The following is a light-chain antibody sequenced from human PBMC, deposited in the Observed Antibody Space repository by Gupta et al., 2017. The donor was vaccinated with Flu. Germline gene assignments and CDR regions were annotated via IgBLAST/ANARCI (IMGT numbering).Light chain of an antibody. Sequence: VTLSVSLGERATLSCRTSQSVRAKVAWLQQKPGQSPRLLIYDASTRATGIPARFSGSGSGTEFTLTISSLQSEDCAVYYCHQYNNWPPLTFGAGTRVEIK. CDR1: QSVRAK. V-gene: IGKV3D-15*01. CDR3: HQYNNWPPLT. J-gene: IGKJ4*01. CDR2: DAS.